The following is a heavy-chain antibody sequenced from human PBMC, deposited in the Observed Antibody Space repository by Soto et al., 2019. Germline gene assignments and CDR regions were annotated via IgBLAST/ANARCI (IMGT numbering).Heavy chain of an antibody. CDR1: GGSISDFY. Sequence: PSETLSLTCTVSGGSISDFYWSWARQPPGKGLEWIGYIYYSGRTDYNPSLKGRVTISIDTSKNQFSLKLRSVTAADTAVYYCAREAREQQLVSFDYWGQGTLVTVSS. CDR3: AREAREQQLVSFDY. D-gene: IGHD6-6*01. V-gene: IGHV4-59*01. CDR2: IYYSGRT. J-gene: IGHJ4*02.